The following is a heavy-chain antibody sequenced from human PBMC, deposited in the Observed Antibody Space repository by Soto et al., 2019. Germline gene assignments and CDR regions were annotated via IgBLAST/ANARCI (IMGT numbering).Heavy chain of an antibody. CDR3: ARRAVAASGKYYFDY. V-gene: IGHV5-51*03. CDR1: GYTFSNYW. Sequence: EVQLVQSGAEVKMPGESLKISCKASGYTFSNYWIGWVRQMPGKGLEWMGIIYPGDSDTRYSPSFQGQVTISADKSITTAYLQWSSLKASDIAMYYCARRAVAASGKYYFDYWGQGTLVTVSS. CDR2: IYPGDSDT. D-gene: IGHD6-13*01. J-gene: IGHJ4*02.